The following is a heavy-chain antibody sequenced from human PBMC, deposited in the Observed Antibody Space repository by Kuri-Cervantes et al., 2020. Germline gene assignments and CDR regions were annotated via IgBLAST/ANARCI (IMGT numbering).Heavy chain of an antibody. CDR2: INAGNGNT. D-gene: IGHD5-12*01. J-gene: IGHJ6*03. CDR3: ARDGRIVGATTSISYYMDV. CDR1: GYTFTSYY. Sequence: ASVKVSCKASGYTFTSYYMHWVRQAPGQGLEWMGWINAGNGNTKYSQKFQGRVTITRDTSASTAYMELSSLRSEDTAVYYCARDGRIVGATTSISYYMDVWGKGTTVTVSS. V-gene: IGHV1-3*01.